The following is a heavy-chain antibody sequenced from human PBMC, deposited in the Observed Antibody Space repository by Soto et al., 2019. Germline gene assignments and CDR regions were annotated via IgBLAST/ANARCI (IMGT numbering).Heavy chain of an antibody. CDR3: VRDRMWEQWLGPHDTFEI. V-gene: IGHV3-48*02. CDR1: GFTFSIFS. J-gene: IGHJ3*02. Sequence: GGSLRLSCAASGFTFSIFSMSWVRQAPGKGLEWISYVNAAANDIYYTDSVRGRFTISRDNAKNSLYLQMNSLRDDDTAVYYCVRDRMWEQWLGPHDTFEIWGQGTMVTVSS. D-gene: IGHD6-19*01. CDR2: VNAAANDI.